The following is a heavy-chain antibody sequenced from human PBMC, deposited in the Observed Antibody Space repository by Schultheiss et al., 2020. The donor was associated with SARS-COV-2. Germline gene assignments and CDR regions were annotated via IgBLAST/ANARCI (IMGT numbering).Heavy chain of an antibody. J-gene: IGHJ3*02. Sequence: SETLSLTCTVSGGSISSGSYWGWIRQPPGKGLEWIGSIYHSGSTYYNPSLKSRVTISVDTSKNQFSLKLSSVTAADTAVYDCARGRMIVVVGHDAFDIWGQGTMVTVAS. CDR2: IYHSGST. CDR1: GGSISSGSY. V-gene: IGHV4-38-2*02. D-gene: IGHD3-22*01. CDR3: ARGRMIVVVGHDAFDI.